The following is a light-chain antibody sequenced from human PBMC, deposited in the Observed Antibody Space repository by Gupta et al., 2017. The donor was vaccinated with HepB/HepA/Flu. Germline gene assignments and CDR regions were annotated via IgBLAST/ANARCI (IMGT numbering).Light chain of an antibody. V-gene: IGKV4-1*01. J-gene: IGKJ2*01. CDR3: QQYYSVPYT. CDR2: WAS. Sequence: DIVMTQSPDSLAVSLGERATINCKSSQTILYSSNNKNCLHWYQQKPGQPPKLLISWASTRESGVPDRFSGSESGTDFTLTISSLQAEDVAVYYCQQYYSVPYTFGQGTKVEIK. CDR1: QTILYSSNNKNC.